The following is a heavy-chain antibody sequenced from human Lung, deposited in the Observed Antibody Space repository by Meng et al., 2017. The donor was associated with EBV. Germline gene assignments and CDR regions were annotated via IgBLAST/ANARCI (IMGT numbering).Heavy chain of an antibody. CDR3: ARETLGYCSSTSCYIGPPDY. CDR2: INTNTGNP. J-gene: IGHJ4*02. D-gene: IGHD2-2*01. V-gene: IGHV7-4-1*02. CDR1: GYSFTRYA. Sequence: VRLVECGMELRNPGVYVKVSCKALGYSFTRYAMNWVRQAPGQGLDLMGWINTNTGNPTYAQGFTGRFVFSLDTSVTTAYLKISSLKAEDTAVYYCARETLGYCSSTSCYIGPPDYWGQGTLVTVSS.